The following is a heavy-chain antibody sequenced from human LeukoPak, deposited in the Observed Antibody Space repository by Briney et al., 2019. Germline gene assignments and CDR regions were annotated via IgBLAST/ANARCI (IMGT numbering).Heavy chain of an antibody. CDR1: GLTFSNVW. CDR2: INTAGST. D-gene: IGHD2-21*01. V-gene: IGHV3-74*01. J-gene: IGHJ3*01. Sequence: GGSLGLSCEVSGLTFSNVWMHWVRQAPGQGLVWVSRINTAGSTVYADPVKGRFTISRDNAKNMVYLQMNSLRAEDTAVYYCASFRDTDNWGRGTMVTVSS. CDR3: ASFRDTDN.